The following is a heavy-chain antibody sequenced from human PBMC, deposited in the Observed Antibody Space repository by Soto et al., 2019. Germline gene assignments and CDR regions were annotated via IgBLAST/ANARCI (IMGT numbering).Heavy chain of an antibody. J-gene: IGHJ3*02. V-gene: IGHV5-51*03. D-gene: IGHD6-13*01. CDR1: GYSFTSYW. CDR3: ARLVNTEQDAFDI. Sequence: EVQLVQAGAEVKKPGESLKISSKGSGYSFTSYWIGWVRQMPGKGLEWMGIIYPGDSDTRYSPSFQGQVTISADKSISTAYLQWSSLKASDTAMYYCARLVNTEQDAFDIWGQGTMVTVSA. CDR2: IYPGDSDT.